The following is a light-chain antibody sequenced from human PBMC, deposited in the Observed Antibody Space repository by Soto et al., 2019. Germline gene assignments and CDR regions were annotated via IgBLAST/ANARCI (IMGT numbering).Light chain of an antibody. CDR1: LNVNSY. J-gene: IGKJ1*01. CDR3: QQYGSSRWT. CDR2: GAS. Sequence: VLTQSPATLSLSPGERATLSCRASLNVNSYLAWYQQKPGQAPRLLIYGASSRATGIPDRFSGSGSGTDFTLTISRLEPEDFAVYYCQQYGSSRWTFGQGTKVDI. V-gene: IGKV3-20*01.